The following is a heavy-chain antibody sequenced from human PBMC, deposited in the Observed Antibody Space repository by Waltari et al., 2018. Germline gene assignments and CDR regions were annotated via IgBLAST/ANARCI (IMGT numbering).Heavy chain of an antibody. CDR1: GASIRDDYY. V-gene: IGHV4-38-2*01. J-gene: IGHJ4*02. Sequence: QVQLQESGPGLVKPSETLSLTCGVSGASIRDDYYWSWIRQSPGRGLEWIGNVNGNSGSTYYYPSLRSRVTISKDASNNQFFLKMNSVTAADTAVYYCVAERAGGYFDYWGQGVLVTVSS. CDR2: VNGNSGST. D-gene: IGHD3-16*01. CDR3: VAERAGGYFDY.